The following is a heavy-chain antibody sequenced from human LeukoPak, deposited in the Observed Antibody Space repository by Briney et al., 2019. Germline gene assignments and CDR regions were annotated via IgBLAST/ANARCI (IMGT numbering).Heavy chain of an antibody. Sequence: GASVKVSCKASGYTFTSYGISWVRQAPGQGLEWMGWISAYNGNTNYAQKLQGRVTMTTDTSTSTAYMELRSLRSDDTAVYYCARVHYDILAGYLEARFDDYWGQGTLVTVSS. CDR1: GYTFTSYG. V-gene: IGHV1-18*01. J-gene: IGHJ4*02. CDR3: ARVHYDILAGYLEARFDDY. D-gene: IGHD3-9*01. CDR2: ISAYNGNT.